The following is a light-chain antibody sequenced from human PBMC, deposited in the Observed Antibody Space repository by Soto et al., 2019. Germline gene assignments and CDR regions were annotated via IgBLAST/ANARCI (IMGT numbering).Light chain of an antibody. J-gene: IGKJ4*01. CDR3: QQYINWPLT. CDR1: QSVSSS. CDR2: GIS. Sequence: EIVMTQSPATLSVSPGERATLSCRASQSVSSSLAWYQQKPGQAPRLLIYGISTRATGLPGRFSGSGSGTEFTLTISSLQSEDLAVYYCQQYINWPLTFGGGTKVEIK. V-gene: IGKV3-15*01.